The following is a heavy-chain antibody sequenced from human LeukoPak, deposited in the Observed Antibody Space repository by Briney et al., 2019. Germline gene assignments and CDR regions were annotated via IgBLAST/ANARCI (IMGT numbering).Heavy chain of an antibody. D-gene: IGHD6-13*01. V-gene: IGHV1-69*06. CDR1: GGTFSSYA. CDR3: ARAPGIAAAGTGTFDY. J-gene: IGHJ4*02. Sequence: ASVKVSCKASGGTFSSYAISWVRQAPGQGLEWMGGIIPIFGTANYAQKFQGRVTITADKPTSTAYMELSSLRSEDTAVYYCARAPGIAAAGTGTFDYWGQGTLVTVSS. CDR2: IIPIFGTA.